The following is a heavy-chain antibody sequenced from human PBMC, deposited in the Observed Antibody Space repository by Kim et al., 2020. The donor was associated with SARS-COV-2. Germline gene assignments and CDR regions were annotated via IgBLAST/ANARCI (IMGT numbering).Heavy chain of an antibody. CDR3: ARDRGALLTYYYGMDF. V-gene: IGHV3-33*01. D-gene: IGHD3-10*01. CDR2: LWYDGSAS. Sequence: GGSLRLSCAASGFTFSAYGMHWVRQAPGKGLEWVAVLWYDGSASYYADSVKGRFSISRDKSKNTLYLQMNSLRVEDTAVYYYARDRGALLTYYYGMDFWG. CDR1: GFTFSAYG. J-gene: IGHJ6*01.